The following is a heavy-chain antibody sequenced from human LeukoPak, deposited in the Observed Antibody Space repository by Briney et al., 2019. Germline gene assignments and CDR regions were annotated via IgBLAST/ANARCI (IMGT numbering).Heavy chain of an antibody. CDR3: ATSPRLCYYYGMDV. J-gene: IGHJ6*02. CDR2: ISGSGGST. CDR1: GFTFSSYA. Sequence: GGSLRLSCAASGFTFSSYAMSWVRQAPGKGLEWVSAISGSGGSTYYADSVKGRFTISRDNSKNTLYLQMNSLRAEDTAVYYCATSPRLCYYYGMDVWGQGTTVTVSS. V-gene: IGHV3-23*01.